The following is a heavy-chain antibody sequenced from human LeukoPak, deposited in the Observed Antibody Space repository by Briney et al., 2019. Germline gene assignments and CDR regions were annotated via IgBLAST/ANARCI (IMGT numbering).Heavy chain of an antibody. V-gene: IGHV4-59*01. CDR1: GGSISSYY. D-gene: IGHD3-22*01. Sequence: SETLSLTCTVSGGSISSYYWSWIRQPPGKGLEWIGYIYYSGSTNYNPSLKSRVTISVDTSKNQFSLKLSSVTAADTAVYYCARTPITMIEGPFWFDPWGQGTLVTVSS. CDR2: IYYSGST. J-gene: IGHJ5*02. CDR3: ARTPITMIEGPFWFDP.